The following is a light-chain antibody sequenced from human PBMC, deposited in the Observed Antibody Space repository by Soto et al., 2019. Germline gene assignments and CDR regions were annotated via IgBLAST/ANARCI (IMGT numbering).Light chain of an antibody. V-gene: IGLV2-14*01. Sequence: QSALTQPAFVSGSPGQSITISCTGTSSDIGGYNYVSWYQQHPGKAPKLMIYDVSNRPSGVSNRFSGSKSGNTASLTISGLQAEDEADYYCSSQAVSSTLVFGGGTKVTVL. CDR1: SSDIGGYNY. J-gene: IGLJ2*01. CDR2: DVS. CDR3: SSQAVSSTLV.